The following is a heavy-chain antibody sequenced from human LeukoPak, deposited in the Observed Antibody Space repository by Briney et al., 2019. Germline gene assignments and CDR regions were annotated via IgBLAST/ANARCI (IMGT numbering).Heavy chain of an antibody. J-gene: IGHJ4*02. CDR1: GYTFTDYY. CDR3: ARDRYSGSCQPFDY. CDR2: INPNSGGT. Sequence: ASVKVSCKTSGYTFTDYYMHWVRQAPGQGLEWMGWINPNSGGTIYAQKFQGRVTMTRDTSISTAYMELSRLRSDDTAVYYCARDRYSGSCQPFDYWGQGTLVTVSS. D-gene: IGHD1-26*01. V-gene: IGHV1-2*02.